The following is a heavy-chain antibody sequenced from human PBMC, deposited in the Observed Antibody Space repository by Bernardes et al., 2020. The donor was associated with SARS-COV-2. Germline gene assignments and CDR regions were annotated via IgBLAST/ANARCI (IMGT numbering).Heavy chain of an antibody. V-gene: IGHV1-69*13. CDR1: GGTFSSYP. Sequence: SVKVSCKTSGGTFSSYPISWVRQAPGQGLQWMGAIIPLSRETTYSQKFQGRLTIVADESASTAYMELNSLRSEDTAVYYCARSRIAMVVGGASWDFWGQGTLVTVSS. CDR3: ARSRIAMVVGGASWDF. D-gene: IGHD2-2*01. CDR2: IIPLSRET. J-gene: IGHJ4*02.